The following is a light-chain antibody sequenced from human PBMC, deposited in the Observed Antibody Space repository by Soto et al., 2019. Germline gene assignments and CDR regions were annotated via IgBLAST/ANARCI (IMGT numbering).Light chain of an antibody. CDR2: GAS. V-gene: IGKV3-15*01. CDR1: QSVSSN. J-gene: IGKJ1*01. CDR3: QQYNNWPKWT. Sequence: ELVMTQSLATLSVSPGERATLSCRASQSVSSNLAWYQQKPGQAPRLLIYGASTRATGIPARFSGSGSGTEFTLTISSLQSEDFAVYYCQQYNNWPKWTFGQGTKVDIK.